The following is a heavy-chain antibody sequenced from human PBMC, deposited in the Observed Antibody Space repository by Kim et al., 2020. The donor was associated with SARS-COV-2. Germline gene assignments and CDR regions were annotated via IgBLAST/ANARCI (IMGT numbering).Heavy chain of an antibody. V-gene: IGHV4-34*01. Sequence: SETLSLTCAVYGGSFSGYYWSWIRQPPGKGLEWIGEINHSGGTNYNPSLKSRVTISVDTSKNQFSLKLSSVTAADTAVYYGARGTSYYDFWSGYQYNWFDPWGQGTLVTVSS. CDR1: GGSFSGYY. J-gene: IGHJ5*02. CDR2: INHSGGT. D-gene: IGHD3-3*01. CDR3: ARGTSYYDFWSGYQYNWFDP.